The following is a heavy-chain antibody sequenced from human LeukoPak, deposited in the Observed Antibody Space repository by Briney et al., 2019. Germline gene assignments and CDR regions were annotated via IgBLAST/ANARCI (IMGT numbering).Heavy chain of an antibody. J-gene: IGHJ4*02. V-gene: IGHV4-30-4*08. CDR1: GGSISSGDYY. Sequence: PSETLSLTCTVSGGSISSGDYYWSWIRQPPGKGLEWIGYIYYSGSTYYNPSLKSRVTISVDTSKNQFSLKLSSVTAADTAVYYCARDPWLYDFWSGHGYFDYWGQGTLVTVSS. D-gene: IGHD3-3*01. CDR2: IYYSGST. CDR3: ARDPWLYDFWSGHGYFDY.